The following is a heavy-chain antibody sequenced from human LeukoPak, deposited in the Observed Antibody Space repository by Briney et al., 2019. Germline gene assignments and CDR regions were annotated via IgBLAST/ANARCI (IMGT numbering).Heavy chain of an antibody. J-gene: IGHJ6*04. CDR1: GGSISSGGYY. Sequence: SETLSLTCTVSGGSISSGGYYWSWIRQHPGKGLEWIGYIYYSGSTNYNPSLKSRVTISVDTSKNQFSLKLSSVTAADTAVYYCARESTVTTRRGETYYYGMDVWGKGTTVTVSS. D-gene: IGHD4-11*01. CDR3: ARESTVTTRRGETYYYGMDV. V-gene: IGHV4-31*03. CDR2: IYYSGST.